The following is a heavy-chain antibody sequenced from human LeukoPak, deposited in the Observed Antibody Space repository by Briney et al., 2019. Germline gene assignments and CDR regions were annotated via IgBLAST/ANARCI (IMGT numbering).Heavy chain of an antibody. CDR3: ARPAAEYSSNWSFDH. D-gene: IGHD6-13*01. Sequence: PSETLSLTCAVYGGSFSGYYWGWIRQPPGKGLEWIGSVYHSGSSYYSPSLKSRVTISVDTSKNQFSLKLSSVTAADTAVYYCARPAAEYSSNWSFDHWGQGTLVTVSS. J-gene: IGHJ4*02. V-gene: IGHV4-34*01. CDR2: VYHSGSS. CDR1: GGSFSGYY.